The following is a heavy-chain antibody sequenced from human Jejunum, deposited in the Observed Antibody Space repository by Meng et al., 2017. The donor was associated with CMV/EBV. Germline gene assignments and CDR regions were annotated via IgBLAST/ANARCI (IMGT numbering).Heavy chain of an antibody. CDR2: INPGGTTI. J-gene: IGHJ4*02. CDR3: ARELPASWEPFDY. V-gene: IGHV3-48*03. CDR1: GFTFSSYE. D-gene: IGHD1-26*01. Sequence: SGFTFSSYEFNWVRQAPGKGLEWLSHINPGGTTISYADSVKGRFTISRDDAKSSLYLQMSSLRADDTAVYYCARELPASWEPFDYWGQGTLVTVSP.